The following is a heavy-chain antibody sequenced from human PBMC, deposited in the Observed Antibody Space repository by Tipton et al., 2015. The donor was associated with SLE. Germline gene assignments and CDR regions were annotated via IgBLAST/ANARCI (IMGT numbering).Heavy chain of an antibody. CDR3: VRDQWGSDYFED. J-gene: IGHJ4*02. CDR1: GFSFSDFW. V-gene: IGHV3-74*01. Sequence: SLRLSCVTSGFSFSDFWMHWVRQTPGKGLVWVSRINNDGRSRNYADSVKGRFTISRDNAKNTLYLEMSSLTAEDTAIYYCVRDQWGSDYFEDWGQGTLVAVSS. CDR2: INNDGRSR. D-gene: IGHD7-27*01.